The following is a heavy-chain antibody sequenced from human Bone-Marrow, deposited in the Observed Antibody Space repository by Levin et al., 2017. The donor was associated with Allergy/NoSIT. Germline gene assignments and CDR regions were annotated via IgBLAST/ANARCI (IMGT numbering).Heavy chain of an antibody. Sequence: PGGSLRLSCAASGFGFSDYYISWIRQAPGKGLERISYISGSGAYKRETGHTKEYAESVKGRFTISRDDARKLVFLQMDNLRVEDTALYYCAGKVGLEFWGQGALVTVSS. J-gene: IGHJ4*02. CDR2: ISGSGAYKRETGHTK. CDR3: AGKVGLEF. D-gene: IGHD1-26*01. CDR1: GFGFSDYY. V-gene: IGHV3-11*01.